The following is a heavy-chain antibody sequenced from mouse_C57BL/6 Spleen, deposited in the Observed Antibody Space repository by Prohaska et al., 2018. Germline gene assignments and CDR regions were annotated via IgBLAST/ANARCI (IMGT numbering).Heavy chain of an antibody. J-gene: IGHJ3*01. V-gene: IGHV6-3*01. CDR2: IRLKSENYAT. Sequence: EVKLEESGGGLVQPGGTMKLSCVASGFTFSNYWMNWVRQSPETGLEWVAQIRLKSENYATHYAESVKGRFTISRDDSKSSVYLQMNNLSAEDTGIYYCTTFAYWGQGTLVTVSA. CDR3: TTFAY. CDR1: GFTFSNYW.